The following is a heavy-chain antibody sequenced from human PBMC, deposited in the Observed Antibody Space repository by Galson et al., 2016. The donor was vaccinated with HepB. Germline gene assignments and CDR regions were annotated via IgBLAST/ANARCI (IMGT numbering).Heavy chain of an antibody. CDR1: GFSFSDYY. CDR3: ARAKTSTGYPTDGFDL. D-gene: IGHD3-9*01. V-gene: IGHV3-11*06. Sequence: SLRLSCAASGFSFSDYYMTWIRQAPGKGLEWVAYVSTSSTYTNYADSVMGRFTISRDNAKNSLSLQMNSLRAEDTAVYHCARAKTSTGYPTDGFDLWGQGTMVTVSS. J-gene: IGHJ3*01. CDR2: VSTSSTYT.